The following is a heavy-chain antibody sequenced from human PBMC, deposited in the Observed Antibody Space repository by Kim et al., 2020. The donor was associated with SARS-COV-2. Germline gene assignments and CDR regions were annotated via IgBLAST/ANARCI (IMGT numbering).Heavy chain of an antibody. D-gene: IGHD3-16*01. CDR2: IIPILGIA. CDR3: ARAPAQAGGGYYFDY. CDR1: GGTFSSYT. Sequence: SVKVSCKASGGTFSSYTISWVRQAPGQGLEWMGRIIPILGIANYAQKFQGRVTITADKSTSTAYMELSSLRSEDTAVYYCARAPAQAGGGYYFDYWGQGTLVTVSS. J-gene: IGHJ4*02. V-gene: IGHV1-69*02.